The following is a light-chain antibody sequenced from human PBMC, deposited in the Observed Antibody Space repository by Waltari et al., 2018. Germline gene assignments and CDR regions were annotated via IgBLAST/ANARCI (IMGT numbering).Light chain of an antibody. V-gene: IGLV1-51*01. CDR2: GNN. CDR1: TSNIGNNY. Sequence: QSVLTQPPSVSAAPGQKVTISCSGSTSNIGNNYVSWNQQFPGAAPKVLIYGNNKRTTGIPDRFSGSKSGTLATLDITGLQTGADADYYCGTWDNTLGAVFGGGTKVTVL. CDR3: GTWDNTLGAV. J-gene: IGLJ2*01.